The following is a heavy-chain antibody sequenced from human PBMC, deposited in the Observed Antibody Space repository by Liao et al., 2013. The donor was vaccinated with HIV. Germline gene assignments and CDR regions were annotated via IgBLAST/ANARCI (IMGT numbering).Heavy chain of an antibody. D-gene: IGHD5-24*01. CDR3: ARDSVRWLPKGAFDI. CDR2: INHSGST. CDR1: GGSFSGYY. V-gene: IGHV4-34*01. Sequence: QVQLQQWGAGLLKPSETLSLTCAVYGGSFSGYYWSWIRQTPGKGLEWIGEINHSGSTNYNPSLKSRVTISVDTSKNQFSLKLSSVTAADTAVYYCARDSVRWLPKGAFDIWGQGTMVTVSS. J-gene: IGHJ3*02.